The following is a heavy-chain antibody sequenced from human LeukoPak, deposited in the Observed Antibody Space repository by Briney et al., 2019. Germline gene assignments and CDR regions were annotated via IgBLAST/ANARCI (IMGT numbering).Heavy chain of an antibody. CDR2: IYTSGST. V-gene: IGHV4-4*07. Sequence: PSETLSLTCTVSGGSISSYYWSWIRQPAGKGLEWIGRIYTSGSTNYNPSLKSRVTISVDTSKNQFSLKLSSVTAADTAVYYCARGLGYCSSTSCYVWGPDYYYYMDVWGKGTTVTISS. CDR1: GGSISSYY. CDR3: ARGLGYCSSTSCYVWGPDYYYYMDV. D-gene: IGHD2-2*01. J-gene: IGHJ6*03.